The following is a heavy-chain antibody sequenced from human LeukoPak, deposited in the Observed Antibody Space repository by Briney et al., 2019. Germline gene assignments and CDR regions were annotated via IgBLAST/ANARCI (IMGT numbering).Heavy chain of an antibody. V-gene: IGHV4-34*01. CDR1: GGSFSGYY. Sequence: PSETLSLTCAVYGGSFSGYYWSWIRQPPGKGLEGIGEINHSGSTNYNPSLKSRVTISVDTSKNQFSLKLSSVTAADTAVYYCARGLTKDYWGQGTLVTVSS. D-gene: IGHD2-15*01. CDR3: ARGLTKDY. J-gene: IGHJ4*02. CDR2: INHSGST.